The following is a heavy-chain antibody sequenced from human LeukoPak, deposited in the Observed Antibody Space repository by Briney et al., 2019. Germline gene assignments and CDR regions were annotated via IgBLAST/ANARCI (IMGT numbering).Heavy chain of an antibody. V-gene: IGHV4-59*11. CDR3: PRAYSYGPFVFDY. CDR1: GGSISSHY. Sequence: SETLSLTCTVSGGSISSHYWSWIRQPPGKGLEWIGYIYYSGSTNYNPSLKSRVTISVDTSKNQFSLKLSSVTAADTAVYYCPRAYSYGPFVFDYWGQGTLVTVSS. CDR2: IYYSGST. J-gene: IGHJ4*02. D-gene: IGHD5-18*01.